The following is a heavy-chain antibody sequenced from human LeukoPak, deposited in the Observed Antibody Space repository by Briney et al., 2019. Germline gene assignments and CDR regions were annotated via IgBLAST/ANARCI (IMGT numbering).Heavy chain of an antibody. D-gene: IGHD3-10*01. CDR1: GYTFTGYY. CDR3: ARDYGSGSYYPTDY. CDR2: INPNSGGT. V-gene: IGHV1-2*02. J-gene: IGHJ4*02. Sequence: ASVKVSCKASGYTFTGYYMHWVRQAPEQGLEWMGWINPNSGGTNYAQKLQGRVTMTTDTSTSTAYMELRSLRSDDTAVYYCARDYGSGSYYPTDYWGQGTPVTVSS.